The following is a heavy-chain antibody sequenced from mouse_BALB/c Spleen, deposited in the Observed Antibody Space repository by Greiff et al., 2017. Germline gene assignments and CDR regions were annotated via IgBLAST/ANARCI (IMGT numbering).Heavy chain of an antibody. Sequence: EVKVVESGGGLVQPGGSLKLSCAASGFTFSSYTMSWVRQTPEKRLEWVAYISNGGGSTYYPDTVKGRFTISRDTAKNTLYLQMSSLKSEDTAMYYCARHRGITTVVFDYWGQGTTLTVSS. CDR3: ARHRGITTVVFDY. CDR2: ISNGGGST. CDR1: GFTFSSYT. V-gene: IGHV5-12-2*01. J-gene: IGHJ2*01. D-gene: IGHD1-1*01.